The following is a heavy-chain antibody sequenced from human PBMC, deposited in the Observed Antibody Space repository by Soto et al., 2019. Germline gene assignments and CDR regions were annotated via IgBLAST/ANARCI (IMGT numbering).Heavy chain of an antibody. Sequence: ASVKVSCKASGYTFTSYGISWVRQAPGQGLEWMGWISAYNGNTNYAQKLQGRVTMTTDTSTSTAYMELRSLRSDDTAVYYCARDIAAAGSHDYYYGMDVWGQGTTVACSS. V-gene: IGHV1-18*01. CDR2: ISAYNGNT. CDR3: ARDIAAAGSHDYYYGMDV. CDR1: GYTFTSYG. D-gene: IGHD6-13*01. J-gene: IGHJ6*02.